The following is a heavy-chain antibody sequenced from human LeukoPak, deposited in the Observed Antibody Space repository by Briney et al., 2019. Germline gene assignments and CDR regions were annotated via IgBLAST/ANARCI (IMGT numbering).Heavy chain of an antibody. V-gene: IGHV3-66*01. Sequence: PGRSLRLSCAASGFTVSSNYMSWVRQAPGKGLEWVSVIYSGGSTYYADSVKGRFTISRDNSKNTLYLQMNSLRAEGTAVYYCARDWVGAINEAPLYFDYWGQGTLVTVSS. CDR3: ARDWVGAINEAPLYFDY. D-gene: IGHD1-26*01. CDR1: GFTVSSNY. CDR2: IYSGGST. J-gene: IGHJ4*02.